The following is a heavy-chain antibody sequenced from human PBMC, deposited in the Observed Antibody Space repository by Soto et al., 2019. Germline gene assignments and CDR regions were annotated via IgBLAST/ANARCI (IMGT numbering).Heavy chain of an antibody. J-gene: IGHJ6*02. CDR1: GFTFSDSG. Sequence: QLVQSGGGLVQPGGSLILSCAASGFTFSDSGIHWVRQASGKGLEWVGRIRSTAHSHATLYASSGRGRFNISRDETKNTAYLQMNSLKSADTAVYYCSRRPYDSRGYYYNGYYYGMDVWGQGTTVTVSS. V-gene: IGHV3-73*02. D-gene: IGHD3-22*01. CDR3: SRRPYDSRGYYYNGYYYGMDV. CDR2: IRSTAHSHAT.